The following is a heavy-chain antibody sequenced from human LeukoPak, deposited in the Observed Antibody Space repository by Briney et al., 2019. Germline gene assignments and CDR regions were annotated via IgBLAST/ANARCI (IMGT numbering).Heavy chain of an antibody. D-gene: IGHD4-17*01. J-gene: IGHJ4*02. Sequence: GGALRLSCAASWFTLSSYAMGWVRQAPGEGLEWVSAISGSGGSTHYADSVKGRFTISRDNSKNTLYLQMNSLRAEDTAVYYCAKRGDYFDYWGQGTLVTVSS. CDR3: AKRGDYFDY. V-gene: IGHV3-23*01. CDR1: WFTLSSYA. CDR2: ISGSGGST.